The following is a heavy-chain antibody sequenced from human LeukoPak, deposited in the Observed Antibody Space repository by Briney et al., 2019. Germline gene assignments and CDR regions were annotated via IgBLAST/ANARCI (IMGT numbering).Heavy chain of an antibody. V-gene: IGHV4-59*01. CDR3: AIVVRGFFDP. Sequence: SETQSLTCTVSGGSISSYYWSWIRQPPGKGLEWIGYIYYSGSTNYNPSLKSRVTISVDTSKNQFSLKLSSVTAADTAVYYCAIVVRGFFDPWGQGTLVTVSS. J-gene: IGHJ5*02. CDR1: GGSISSYY. CDR2: IYYSGST. D-gene: IGHD3-10*01.